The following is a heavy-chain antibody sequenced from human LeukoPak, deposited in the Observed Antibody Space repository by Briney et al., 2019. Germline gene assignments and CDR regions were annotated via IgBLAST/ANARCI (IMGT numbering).Heavy chain of an antibody. CDR3: AQQKAGYSGSPSWFDP. CDR2: FNPEHTET. CDR1: GYSLSDLS. J-gene: IGHJ5*02. Sequence: ASVKVSCKVSGYSLSDLSLQWVRQAPGQGLEWMGGFNPEHTETIYSQKFQGRVTLTEDTSTDTANMELSSLRSEDTAMYFCAQQKAGYSGSPSWFDPWGQGTLVTVSS. V-gene: IGHV1-24*01. D-gene: IGHD5-12*01.